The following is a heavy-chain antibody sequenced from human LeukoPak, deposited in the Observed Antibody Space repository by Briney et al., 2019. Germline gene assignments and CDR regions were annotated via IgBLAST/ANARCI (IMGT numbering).Heavy chain of an antibody. J-gene: IGHJ4*02. Sequence: SVTVSCKASGGTFSSYAISWVRQAPGQGLEWMGGIIPIFGTANYAQKFQGRVTITADESTSTAYMELSSLRSEDTAVYYCARDSSSSWYPVTEYYYFDYWGQGTLVTVSS. CDR1: GGTFSSYA. CDR2: IIPIFGTA. D-gene: IGHD6-13*01. V-gene: IGHV1-69*01. CDR3: ARDSSSSWYPVTEYYYFDY.